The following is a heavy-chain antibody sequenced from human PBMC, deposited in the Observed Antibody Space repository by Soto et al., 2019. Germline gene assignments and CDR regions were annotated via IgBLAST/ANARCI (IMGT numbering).Heavy chain of an antibody. J-gene: IGHJ4*02. CDR3: ARGPSSLTRFDY. D-gene: IGHD2-2*01. Sequence: GGSLRLSCAASGFTFSSYAMHWVRQAPGKGLDWVAVISYDGSNKYYADSVKGRFTISRDNSKNTLYLQMNSLRAEDTAVYYCARGPSSLTRFDYWGQGTLVTVSS. CDR2: ISYDGSNK. V-gene: IGHV3-30-3*01. CDR1: GFTFSSYA.